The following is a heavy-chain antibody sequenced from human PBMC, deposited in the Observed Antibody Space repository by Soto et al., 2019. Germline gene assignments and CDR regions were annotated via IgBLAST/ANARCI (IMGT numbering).Heavy chain of an antibody. Sequence: QVQLVQSGAEVKKPGASVKVSCKASGYTFTSYGITWVRQAPGQGLEWMGWISAYNGNTNDAQKLQGRVTMTTDTSTSTAYMELRSLRSDATAVYYGARDLIVGATPPYYFDYWGQGTLVTVSS. CDR1: GYTFTSYG. CDR2: ISAYNGNT. V-gene: IGHV1-18*01. J-gene: IGHJ4*02. CDR3: ARDLIVGATPPYYFDY. D-gene: IGHD1-26*01.